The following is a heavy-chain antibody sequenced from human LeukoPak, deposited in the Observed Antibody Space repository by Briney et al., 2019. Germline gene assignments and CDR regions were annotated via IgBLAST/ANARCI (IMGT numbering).Heavy chain of an antibody. CDR2: IYYSGST. CDR1: GGSITSSSYY. J-gene: IGHJ4*02. CDR3: AKSDDYGAEYYFGY. Sequence: SETLSLTCTVSGGSITSSSYYWGWIRQPPGKGLEWIGSIYYSGSTYYNPSLKSRVTISVDTSKNQFSLKLSSVTAADTAVYYCAKSDDYGAEYYFGYWGQGTLVTVSS. D-gene: IGHD4-17*01. V-gene: IGHV4-39*07.